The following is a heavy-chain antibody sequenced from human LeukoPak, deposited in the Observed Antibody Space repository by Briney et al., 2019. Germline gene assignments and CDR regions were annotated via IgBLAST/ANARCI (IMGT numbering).Heavy chain of an antibody. V-gene: IGHV3-48*04. J-gene: IGHJ5*02. CDR3: ARDRSLVDGDYGVWFDA. CDR1: GFTLSTYT. Sequence: PGGSLRLSCTASGFTLSTYTMNWVRQAPGEGLEWASYISSTSTTKYYADSVKGRFTISRDNSKNSLDLQMNRLTAEDTAVYYCARDRSLVDGDYGVWFDAWGQGSLVTVSS. CDR2: ISSTSTTK. D-gene: IGHD4-17*01.